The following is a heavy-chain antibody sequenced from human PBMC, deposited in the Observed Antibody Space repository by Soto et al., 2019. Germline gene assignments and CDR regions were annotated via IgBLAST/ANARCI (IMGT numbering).Heavy chain of an antibody. CDR1: GYTFTNYW. D-gene: IGHD6-6*01. Sequence: EVQLEQSGAEVKKSGESLQISCKGSGYTFTNYWIGWLRQMPGKGLEWMGVIYPGDSDTRYSPSFQGQVTIAPDKSISTPYLQWSSLKASDTAMYYCARLFDSSSHIPYHFDYRGQGTLVTVSS. V-gene: IGHV5-51*01. CDR2: IYPGDSDT. J-gene: IGHJ4*02. CDR3: ARLFDSSSHIPYHFDY.